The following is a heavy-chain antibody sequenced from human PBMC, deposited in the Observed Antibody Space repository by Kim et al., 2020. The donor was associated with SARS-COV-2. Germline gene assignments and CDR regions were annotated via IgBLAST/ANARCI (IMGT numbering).Heavy chain of an antibody. CDR2: ITATSSYI. V-gene: IGHV3-21*01. CDR3: ARDPGGSYYTYGMDV. D-gene: IGHD5-12*01. Sequence: RGSLRLSCAASGFTFTTHSMNWVRQAPGKGLEWVSSITATSSYIYYAESVKGRFTISRDNAKKSLFLHMDSLRVEDTAVYYCARDPGGSYYTYGMDVWGQGTTVTVSS. CDR1: GFTFTTHS. J-gene: IGHJ6*02.